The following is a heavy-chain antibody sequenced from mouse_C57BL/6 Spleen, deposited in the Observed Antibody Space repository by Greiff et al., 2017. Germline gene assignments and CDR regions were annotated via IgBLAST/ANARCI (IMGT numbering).Heavy chain of an antibody. V-gene: IGHV1-47*01. CDR1: GYTFTTYP. Sequence: VQLQESGAELVKPGASVKMSCKASGYTFTTYPIEWMKQNHGKSLEWIGNFNPYNDDTKYNEKFKGKATLTVEQSSSTVYLELSRLTSDDSAVYYCARHYYGYDDYFDYWGQGTTLTVSS. CDR3: ARHYYGYDDYFDY. J-gene: IGHJ2*01. D-gene: IGHD2-2*01. CDR2: FNPYNDDT.